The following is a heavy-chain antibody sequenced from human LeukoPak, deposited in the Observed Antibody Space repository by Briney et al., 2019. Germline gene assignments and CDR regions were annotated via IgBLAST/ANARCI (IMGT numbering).Heavy chain of an antibody. V-gene: IGHV4-59*01. Sequence: SETLSLTCTVSGGSISSYYWSWIRQPPGKGLEWIGYIYYSGSTNYNPSLKSRVTISVDTSKNQFSLKLSSVTAADTAVYYCARVVRVGATNFDYWGQGTLVTVSS. CDR3: ARVVRVGATNFDY. CDR2: IYYSGST. J-gene: IGHJ4*02. CDR1: GGSISSYY. D-gene: IGHD1-26*01.